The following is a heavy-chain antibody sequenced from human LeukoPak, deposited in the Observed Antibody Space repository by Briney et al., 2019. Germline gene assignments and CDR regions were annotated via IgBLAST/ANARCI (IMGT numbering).Heavy chain of an antibody. D-gene: IGHD3-3*01. CDR1: GFTFDDYT. Sequence: GGSLRLSCAASGFTFDDYTMHWVRQAPGKGLEWVSGISWNSGTIGYADSVKGRFTISRDNSKNTLYLQMNSLRAEDTAVYYCAKGYDFWSGYQLHWGQGTLVTVSS. CDR3: AKGYDFWSGYQLH. J-gene: IGHJ4*02. V-gene: IGHV3-9*01. CDR2: ISWNSGTI.